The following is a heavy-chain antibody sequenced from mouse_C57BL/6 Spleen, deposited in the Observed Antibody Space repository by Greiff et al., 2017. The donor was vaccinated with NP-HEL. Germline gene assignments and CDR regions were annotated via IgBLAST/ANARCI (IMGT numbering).Heavy chain of an antibody. D-gene: IGHD1-1*01. J-gene: IGHJ1*03. CDR1: GFSLTSYG. Sequence: VKLQESGPGLVAPSQSLSITCTVSGFSLTSYGVHWVRQPPGKGLEWLVVIWSDGSTTYNSALKSRLSISKDNSKSQVFLKMNSLQTDDTAMYYCARHGHYYGSSYWYFDVWGTGTTVTVSS. V-gene: IGHV2-6-1*01. CDR2: IWSDGST. CDR3: ARHGHYYGSSYWYFDV.